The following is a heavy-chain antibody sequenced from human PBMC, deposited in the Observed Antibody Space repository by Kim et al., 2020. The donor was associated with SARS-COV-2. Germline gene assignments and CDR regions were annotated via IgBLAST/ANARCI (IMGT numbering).Heavy chain of an antibody. Sequence: SETLSLTCTVSSDSMTAYYWSWIRQFPGKGLEWIGYIFHSGNTNYSPSLKSRVIISWDTARNQFSLALTSVTEADTAVYYCARCEGRASWQHFDYWGQGILVTVSS. D-gene: IGHD3-3*02. V-gene: IGHV4-59*01. CDR1: SDSMTAYY. CDR2: IFHSGNT. CDR3: ARCEGRASWQHFDY. J-gene: IGHJ4*02.